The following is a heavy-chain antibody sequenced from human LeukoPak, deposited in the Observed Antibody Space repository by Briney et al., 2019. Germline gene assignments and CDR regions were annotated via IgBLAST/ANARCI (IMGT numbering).Heavy chain of an antibody. CDR1: GYTFSSYG. CDR2: ISAYNDKT. CDR3: ARDNPALGEVYDFDY. J-gene: IGHJ4*02. Sequence: VASVKVSCKASGYTFSSYGISWVRQAPGQGLEWMGGISAYNDKTNYAQKLQGRVTMTTDTSTSTAYMELRSLRSDDTAVYYCARDNPALGEVYDFDYWDQGTLVTVSS. V-gene: IGHV1-18*01. D-gene: IGHD3-16*01.